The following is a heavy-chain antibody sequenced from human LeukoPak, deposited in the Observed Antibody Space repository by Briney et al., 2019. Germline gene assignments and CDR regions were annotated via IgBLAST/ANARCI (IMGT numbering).Heavy chain of an antibody. Sequence: SETLSLTCTVSGGSISSRGYYCGSIREPPGKGLEWIGSFSYSGSTYYNPSLKSPVTVSADTSKNQFSLKLSSVTAADTAVYYCARGAAAGIDSWGQGILVTVSS. CDR1: GGSISSRGYY. V-gene: IGHV4-39*01. CDR2: FSYSGST. D-gene: IGHD6-13*01. J-gene: IGHJ5*01. CDR3: ARGAAAGIDS.